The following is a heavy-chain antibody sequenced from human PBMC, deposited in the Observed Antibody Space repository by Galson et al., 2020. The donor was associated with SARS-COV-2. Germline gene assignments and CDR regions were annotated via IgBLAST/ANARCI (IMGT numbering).Heavy chain of an antibody. V-gene: IGHV4-39*01. CDR2: IYYSGST. Sequence: SETLSLTCTVSGGSISSSSYYWGWIRQPPGKGLEWIGSIYYSGSTYYNPSLKSRVTISVDTSKNQFSLKLSSVTAADTAVYYCARRVAYCGGDCYPSWFDPWGQGTLVTVSS. D-gene: IGHD2-21*02. CDR3: ARRVAYCGGDCYPSWFDP. J-gene: IGHJ5*02. CDR1: GGSISSSSYY.